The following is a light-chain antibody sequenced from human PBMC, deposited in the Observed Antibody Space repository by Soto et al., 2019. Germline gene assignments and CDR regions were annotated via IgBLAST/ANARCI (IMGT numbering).Light chain of an antibody. Sequence: QLVLTQSPSASASLGASVKLICTLSSGHSNYAIAWHQQHPEKGPRYLMKVYSDGSHSKGDGIPDRFSGSSSGAERYLTISSLQSEDEADYYCQTWGTGIEVFGGGTKLTVL. CDR3: QTWGTGIEV. CDR2: VYSDGSH. CDR1: SGHSNYA. J-gene: IGLJ2*01. V-gene: IGLV4-69*01.